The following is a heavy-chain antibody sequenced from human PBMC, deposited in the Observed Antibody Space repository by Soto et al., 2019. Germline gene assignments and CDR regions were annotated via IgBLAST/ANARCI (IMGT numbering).Heavy chain of an antibody. CDR1: RITLINHA. CDR3: VPGSSGTRGEDS. CDR2: ASESGSVT. Sequence: GGSLRLSCVASRITLINHAMTWVRQAPGKGLEWVSSASESGSVTYYADSVKGRFTISRDNSKNTLYLQLTNLRVEDTAVYYCVPGSSGTRGEDSWGPGALVTVS. J-gene: IGHJ4*02. D-gene: IGHD1-1*01. V-gene: IGHV3-23*01.